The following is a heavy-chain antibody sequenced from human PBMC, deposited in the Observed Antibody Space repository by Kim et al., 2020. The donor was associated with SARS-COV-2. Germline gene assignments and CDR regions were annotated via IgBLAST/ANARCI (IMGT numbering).Heavy chain of an antibody. Sequence: GGSLRLSCAASGFTFSSYEINWVRQAPGKGLEWVSYISSSGSTIYYADSVKGRFTTSRDNAKNSLYLQMNSLRAEDTAVYYCARLDYDSSGYYYAPRFDPWGQGSLVTVSS. CDR3: ARLDYDSSGYYYAPRFDP. CDR2: ISSSGSTI. V-gene: IGHV3-48*03. J-gene: IGHJ5*02. D-gene: IGHD3-22*01. CDR1: GFTFSSYE.